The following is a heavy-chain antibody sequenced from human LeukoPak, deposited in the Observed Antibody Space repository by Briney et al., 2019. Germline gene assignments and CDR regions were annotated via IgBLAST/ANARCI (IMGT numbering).Heavy chain of an antibody. CDR3: TRGLREYCTRVSCPFDY. CDR2: IGTVADT. D-gene: IGHD2-8*02. Sequence: GGSLRLSCAASGFTFRNYDIHWVRQAPGKGLEWVSGIGTVADTFYAGSVKGRFTISRENDKNSVYLQMNSLRAEDTAVYYCTRGLREYCTRVSCPFDYWGQGILVTVSS. CDR1: GFTFRNYD. J-gene: IGHJ4*02. V-gene: IGHV3-13*01.